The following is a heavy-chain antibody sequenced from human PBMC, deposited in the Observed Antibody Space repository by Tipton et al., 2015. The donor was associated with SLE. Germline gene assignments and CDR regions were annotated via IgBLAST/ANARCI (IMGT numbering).Heavy chain of an antibody. CDR1: GLTFSSYW. CDR2: IKQDGSEK. J-gene: IGHJ4*02. CDR3: ARDVPHGGNY. Sequence: SLRLSCAASGLTFSSYWMSWVRQAPGKGLEWVANIKQDGSEKYYVDSVKGRFTISRDNAKNSLYLQMNSLRAEDTAVYYCARDVPHGGNYWGQGTLVTVSS. D-gene: IGHD3-16*01. V-gene: IGHV3-7*01.